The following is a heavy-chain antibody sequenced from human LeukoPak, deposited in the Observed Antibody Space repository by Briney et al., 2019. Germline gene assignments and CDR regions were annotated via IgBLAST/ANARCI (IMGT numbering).Heavy chain of an antibody. CDR2: ISSSGSTI. V-gene: IGHV3-48*03. CDR1: GFTFSSYE. Sequence: GRSLRLSCAASGFTFSSYEMNWVRQAPGKGLEWVSYISSSGSTIYYADSVKGRFTISRDNAKNSLYLQMNSLRAEDTAVYYCAKDGGLGAVAGTFDYWGQGTLVTVSS. J-gene: IGHJ4*02. D-gene: IGHD6-19*01. CDR3: AKDGGLGAVAGTFDY.